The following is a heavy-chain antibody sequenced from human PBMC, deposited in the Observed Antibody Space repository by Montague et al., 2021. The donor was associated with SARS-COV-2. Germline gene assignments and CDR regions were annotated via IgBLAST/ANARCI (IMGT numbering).Heavy chain of an antibody. CDR3: ARVEGMIGGITHFDY. CDR2: TYCSGST. V-gene: IGHV4-59*01. CDR1: GASMKSYY. J-gene: IGHJ4*02. D-gene: IGHD2-21*01. Sequence: SETLSLTCSVSGASMKSYYWTWARQSPGKGLQWIGYTYCSGSTSYDPSLQSRLTMTVDTSKNQFTLRLMSVTAADSAVYYCARVEGMIGGITHFDYWGQGLPVTVSS.